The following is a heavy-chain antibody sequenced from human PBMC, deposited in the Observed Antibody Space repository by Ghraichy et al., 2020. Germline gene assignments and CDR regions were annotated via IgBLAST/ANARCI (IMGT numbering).Heavy chain of an antibody. Sequence: ESLNISCTVSGGSISSYYWSWIRQSPGKGLEWIGYVFYSGTTNYNPFFKSRVTISVDTSKNQFSLKLTSVTAADTAVYYCARDSPLVGATGTFGPWGQGTLVTVSS. CDR2: VFYSGTT. V-gene: IGHV4-59*01. J-gene: IGHJ5*02. CDR1: GGSISSYY. D-gene: IGHD1-26*01. CDR3: ARDSPLVGATGTFGP.